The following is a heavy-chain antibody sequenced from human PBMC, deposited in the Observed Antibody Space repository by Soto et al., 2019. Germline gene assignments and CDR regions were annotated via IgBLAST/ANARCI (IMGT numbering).Heavy chain of an antibody. CDR2: INAGNGNT. CDR1: GYTFTSYA. CDR3: ARASGMYSRGHNDYYYYGMDV. J-gene: IGHJ6*02. D-gene: IGHD1-26*01. V-gene: IGHV1-3*01. Sequence: ASVKVSCKASGYTFTSYAMHWVRQAPGQRLEWMGWINAGNGNTKYSQKFQGRVTITRDTSASTAYMELSSLRSEDTAVYYCARASGMYSRGHNDYYYYGMDVWGQGTTVTVSS.